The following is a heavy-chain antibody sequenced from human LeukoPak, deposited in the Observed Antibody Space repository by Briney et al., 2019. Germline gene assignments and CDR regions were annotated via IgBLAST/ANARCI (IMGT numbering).Heavy chain of an antibody. D-gene: IGHD3-22*01. V-gene: IGHV3-30-3*01. J-gene: IGHJ4*02. CDR2: ISYDGSNK. CDR3: VRDIPAYDSSGYYPDY. CDR1: GFTFSSYA. Sequence: PGGSLRLSCAASGFTFSSYAMHWVRQAPGKGLEWVAVISYDGSNKYYADSVKGRFTISRDNSKNTLYLQMNSLRAEDTAVYYCVRDIPAYDSSGYYPDYWGQGTLVTVSS.